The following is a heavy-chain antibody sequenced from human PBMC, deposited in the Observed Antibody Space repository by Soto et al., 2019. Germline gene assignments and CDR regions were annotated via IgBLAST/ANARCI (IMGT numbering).Heavy chain of an antibody. D-gene: IGHD5-18*01. CDR1: GFTFSSYG. J-gene: IGHJ4*02. Sequence: QAQLVESGGGVVQPGRSLRLSCAASGFTFSSYGMHWVRQAPGTGLVWVAVISYDGGLQHYADSVKGRFTISRDNSKNMVLLQMTSLRAEDTAVYYCVSDRGYGHASVPYSWGQGTLVSVSS. V-gene: IGHV3-30*03. CDR3: VSDRGYGHASVPYS. CDR2: ISYDGGLQ.